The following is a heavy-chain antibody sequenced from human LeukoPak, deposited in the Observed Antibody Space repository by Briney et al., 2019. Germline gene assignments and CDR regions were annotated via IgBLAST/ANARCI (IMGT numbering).Heavy chain of an antibody. D-gene: IGHD6-19*01. J-gene: IGHJ4*02. CDR1: GYTFTSYG. Sequence: ASVKVSCKASGYTFTSYGISWVRQAPGQGLEWMGWISAYNGNTNYAQKLQGRVTMTTDTSTSTAYMELRSLRSDDTAVYYCARGRSNLSGWYGPGYFDYWGQRTLVTVSS. CDR3: ARGRSNLSGWYGPGYFDY. V-gene: IGHV1-18*01. CDR2: ISAYNGNT.